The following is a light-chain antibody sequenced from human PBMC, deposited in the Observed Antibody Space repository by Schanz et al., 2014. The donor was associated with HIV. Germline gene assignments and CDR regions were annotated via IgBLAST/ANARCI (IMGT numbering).Light chain of an antibody. CDR1: SSTFRSNA. J-gene: IGLJ3*02. Sequence: QSALTQPPSASGTPGQRVTISCSGSSSTFRSNAVNWYQQLPGTAPKLLIYNTYHRPSGVPDRFSGSQSGTSASLAISGLQAEDEADFFCATWDDSLNGWVFGGGTKLTVL. CDR2: NTY. CDR3: ATWDDSLNGWV. V-gene: IGLV1-44*01.